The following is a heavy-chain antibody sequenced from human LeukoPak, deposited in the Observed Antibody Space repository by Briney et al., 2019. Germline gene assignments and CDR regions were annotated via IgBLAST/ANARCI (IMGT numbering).Heavy chain of an antibody. CDR1: GGSISSSNW. CDR3: VRDPRDGYAFDY. D-gene: IGHD5-24*01. CDR2: IYHSGST. Sequence: SETLSLTCAVSGGSISSSNWWSWVRQPSGKGLEWIGEIYHSGSTNYNPSLKSRVTISVDKSKNQFSLKLSSVTAADTAVYYCVRDPRDGYAFDYWGQGTLVTASS. J-gene: IGHJ4*02. V-gene: IGHV4-4*02.